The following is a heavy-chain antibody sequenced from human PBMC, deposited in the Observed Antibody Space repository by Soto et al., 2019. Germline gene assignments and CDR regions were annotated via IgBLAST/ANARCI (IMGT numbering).Heavy chain of an antibody. V-gene: IGHV1-69*01. CDR1: GGTFSRYP. Sequence: QLQLVQSGAEVKKPGSSVKVSCKASGGTFSRYPLSGVRQAPGQGPEWMGGIVPMFGTANYAQKFQGRVTITADESTSTAYMQLSSLRSEDTAVYYCARGVYYDSRGYYFFFWGQGTLVTVSS. J-gene: IGHJ4*02. CDR2: IVPMFGTA. CDR3: ARGVYYDSRGYYFFF. D-gene: IGHD3-22*01.